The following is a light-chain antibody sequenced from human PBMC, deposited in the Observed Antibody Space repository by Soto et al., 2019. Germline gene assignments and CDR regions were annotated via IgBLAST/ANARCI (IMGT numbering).Light chain of an antibody. CDR2: GVT. CDR3: SSYTTSSTWV. Sequence: QSALTQPASVSGSPGQSITISCTGTSSDVGGYNYVSWYQKHPGKAPKVMISGVTNRPAGVSNRFSGSKSGNTASLTITGLQAEDEADYYCSSYTTSSTWVFGGGTKLTVL. J-gene: IGLJ3*02. CDR1: SSDVGGYNY. V-gene: IGLV2-14*01.